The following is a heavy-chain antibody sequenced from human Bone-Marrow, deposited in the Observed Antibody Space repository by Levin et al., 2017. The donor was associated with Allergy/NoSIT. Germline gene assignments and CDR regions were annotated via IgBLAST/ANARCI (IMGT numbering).Heavy chain of an antibody. D-gene: IGHD3-22*01. CDR1: VFTFSAYW. V-gene: IGHV3-7*01. CDR3: ARIYDSSGYYSGVGTLDI. Sequence: PGGSLRLSCEASVFTFSAYWMTWVRQAPGKGLEWVASIDRDENEKYYVESVKGRFTISRDNGKNTLYLQMSSLRGEDTAVYYCARIYDSSGYYSGVGTLDIWGQGTSVTVSS. CDR2: IDRDENEK. J-gene: IGHJ3*02.